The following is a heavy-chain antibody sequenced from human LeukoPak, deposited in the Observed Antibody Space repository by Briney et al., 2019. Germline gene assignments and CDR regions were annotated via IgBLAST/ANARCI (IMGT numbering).Heavy chain of an antibody. CDR3: ARDVGVIAAAGTRWFDP. V-gene: IGHV4-34*01. Sequence: SETLSLTCAVYGGSFSGYYWSWIRQPPGKGLEWIGEMNHSGSTNYNPSLKSRVTISVDKSKNQFSLKLSSVTAADTAVYYCARDVGVIAAAGTRWFDPWGQGALVTVSS. CDR2: MNHSGST. CDR1: GGSFSGYY. D-gene: IGHD6-13*01. J-gene: IGHJ5*02.